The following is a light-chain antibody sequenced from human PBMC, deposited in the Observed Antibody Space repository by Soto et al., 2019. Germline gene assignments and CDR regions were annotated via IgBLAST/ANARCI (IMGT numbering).Light chain of an antibody. Sequence: DIVMTQSPDSLAVSLGERATINCKSSQSLLFSSNNKNYLAWYQQKGGQPPKLLIYWASTRESGVSDRFRGSGSGTDFTLTITSLQAEDVAVYYCQQYYSPPLSFGGGTKVDIK. CDR2: WAS. CDR1: QSLLFSSNNKNY. V-gene: IGKV4-1*01. CDR3: QQYYSPPLS. J-gene: IGKJ4*01.